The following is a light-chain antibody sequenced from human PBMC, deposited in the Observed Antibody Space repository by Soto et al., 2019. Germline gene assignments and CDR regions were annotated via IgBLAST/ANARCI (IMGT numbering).Light chain of an antibody. CDR1: QTIGSW. J-gene: IGKJ1*01. V-gene: IGKV1-5*03. Sequence: IQMTQSPSTLSASVGDRVTITCRASQTIGSWLAWYQQKPGKAPKLLIYKASTLKSGVPPRFSGSGYGTEFTLNISSLHPDDFATYYCQHHNSYSEAFGQGPKVDIK. CDR3: QHHNSYSEA. CDR2: KAS.